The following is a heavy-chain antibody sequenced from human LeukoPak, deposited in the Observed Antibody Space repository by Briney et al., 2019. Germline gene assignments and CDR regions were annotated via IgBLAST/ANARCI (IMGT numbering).Heavy chain of an antibody. Sequence: PGGSLRLSCVGSGFTFSSYSMNWVRQAPGKGLEWVSYISSSSSTIYYADSVKGRFTISRDNAKNSLYLQMNSLRAEDTAVYYCARATPLYIWGQGTMVTVSS. CDR3: ARATPLYI. V-gene: IGHV3-48*01. J-gene: IGHJ3*02. CDR2: ISSSSSTI. CDR1: GFTFSSYS.